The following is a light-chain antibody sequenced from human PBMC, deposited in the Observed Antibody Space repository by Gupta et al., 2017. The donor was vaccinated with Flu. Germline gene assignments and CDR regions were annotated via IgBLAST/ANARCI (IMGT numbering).Light chain of an antibody. CDR2: AAS. J-gene: IGKJ3*01. CDR3: QQSYSTPLT. CDR1: QSISSY. Sequence: DIHRPQSPSSLSATVGDRVTITCRASQSISSYLNWYQQKPGKAPKLLIYAASSLQSGVPSRFSGSGSATDFTLTISRLQPAAFATYSGQQSYSTPLTFGRGTTVDIK. V-gene: IGKV1-39*01.